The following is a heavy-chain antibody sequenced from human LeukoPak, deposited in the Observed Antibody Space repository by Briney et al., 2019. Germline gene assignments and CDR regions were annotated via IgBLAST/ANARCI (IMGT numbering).Heavy chain of an antibody. V-gene: IGHV3-23*01. CDR3: AKGIYSSGWSYFDY. CDR1: RFIFSSYA. Sequence: GGSLRLSCAASRFIFSSYAMSWVRQAPGKGLEWVSTLSGSGITTYYADSVKGRFTISRDNSKNTLYLQMNSLRAEDTAVYYCAKGIYSSGWSYFDYWGHGTLVTVSS. J-gene: IGHJ4*01. D-gene: IGHD6-19*01. CDR2: LSGSGITT.